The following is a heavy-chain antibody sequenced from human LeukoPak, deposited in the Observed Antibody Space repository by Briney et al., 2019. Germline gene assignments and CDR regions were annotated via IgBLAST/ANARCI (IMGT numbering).Heavy chain of an antibody. CDR2: IYYSGST. J-gene: IGHJ4*02. Sequence: SETLSLTCIVSGGSISNYYWTWIRQPPGQGLEWIGYIYYSGSTNNNPSLKSRVTISVDTSKIQFSLKLTSVTAADTAVYYCARQAGSYAFYYYDYWGQGTLVTVSS. CDR1: GGSISNYY. V-gene: IGHV4-59*08. CDR3: ARQAGSYAFYYYDY. D-gene: IGHD2-2*01.